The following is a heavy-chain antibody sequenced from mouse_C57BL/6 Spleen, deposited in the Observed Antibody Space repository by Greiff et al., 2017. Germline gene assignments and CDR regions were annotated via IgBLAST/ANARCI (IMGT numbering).Heavy chain of an antibody. V-gene: IGHV8-12*01. CDR1: GFSLSTSGMG. J-gene: IGHJ2*01. D-gene: IGHD1-1*01. CDR2: IYWDDDK. CDR3: AGGTTVVAHYFDY. Sequence: QVTLQVSGPGILQSSQTLSLTCSFSGFSLSTSGMGVSWIRQPSGKGLEWLAHIYWDDDKRYNPSLKRRLTISKATSRNQVFLKITSVDTADTATYYCAGGTTVVAHYFDYWGKGTTLTVSS.